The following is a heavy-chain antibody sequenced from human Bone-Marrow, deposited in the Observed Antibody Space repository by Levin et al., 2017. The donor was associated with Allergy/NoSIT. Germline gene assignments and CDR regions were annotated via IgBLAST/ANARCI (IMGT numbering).Heavy chain of an antibody. J-gene: IGHJ6*03. Sequence: GGSLRLSCAASGFSFSNYSFNWVRQAPGKGLEWVSSISSSNSFIYYAASVKGRFTISRDNAKYSLYLQMNSLRAEDTAVYYCARDRAYSGSNSYYYMDVWGKGTTVTVSS. D-gene: IGHD5-12*01. CDR1: GFSFSNYS. CDR2: ISSSNSFI. V-gene: IGHV3-21*01. CDR3: ARDRAYSGSNSYYYMDV.